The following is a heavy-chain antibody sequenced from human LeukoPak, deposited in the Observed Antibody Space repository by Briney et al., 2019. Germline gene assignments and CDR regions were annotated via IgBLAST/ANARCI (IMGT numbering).Heavy chain of an antibody. CDR3: ARGAAAAFPFDY. CDR1: GYTFTSYD. D-gene: IGHD6-13*01. Sequence: ASVKVSCKASGYTFTSYDINWVRQATGQGLEWMGWMNPNSGGTNYAQKFQGRVTMTRDTSISTAYMELSRLRSDDTAVYYCARGAAAAFPFDYWGQGTLVTVSS. J-gene: IGHJ4*02. V-gene: IGHV1-2*02. CDR2: MNPNSGGT.